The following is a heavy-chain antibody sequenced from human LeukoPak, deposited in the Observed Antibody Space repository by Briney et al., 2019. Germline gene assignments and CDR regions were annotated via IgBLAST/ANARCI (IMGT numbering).Heavy chain of an antibody. V-gene: IGHV3-30*18. CDR1: GFIFRSYG. D-gene: IGHD4-17*01. CDR2: TSYDGSNK. J-gene: IGHJ6*02. CDR3: AKDRGPYGDYVLQNYAMDV. Sequence: PGRSLRLSCVASGFIFRSYGMHWVRQAPGKGLEWVAVTSYDGSNKYYVDSVKGRFAVSRDNSKNTVFLQMNGLRAEDTAVCYCAKDRGPYGDYVLQNYAMDVWGQGTKVTVSS.